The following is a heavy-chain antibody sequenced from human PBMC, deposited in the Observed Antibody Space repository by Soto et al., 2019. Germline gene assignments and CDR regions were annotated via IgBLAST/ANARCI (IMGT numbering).Heavy chain of an antibody. CDR1: GFTFSSYS. CDR3: ARDLGRYDSSGYPLGY. CDR2: ISSSSSYI. D-gene: IGHD3-22*01. Sequence: GGSLRLSCAASGFTFSSYSMNWVRQAPGKGLEWVSSISSSSSYIYYADSVKGRFTISRDNAKNSLYLQMNSLRAEDTAVYYCARDLGRYDSSGYPLGYWGQGTLVTVSS. V-gene: IGHV3-21*01. J-gene: IGHJ4*02.